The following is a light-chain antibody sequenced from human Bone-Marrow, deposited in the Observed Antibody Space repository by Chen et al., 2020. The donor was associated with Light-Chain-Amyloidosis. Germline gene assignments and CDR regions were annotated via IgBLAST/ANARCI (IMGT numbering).Light chain of an antibody. CDR3: QQYDNLPRT. Sequence: DIQMTQSPSSLSASGGDRVTITCQASQDISNYLNWYQQKPGKAPKLLIYDASNLETGVPSRFSGSGSGTDFTFTISSLQPEDIATYYCQQYDNLPRTFGPGTKVVSN. V-gene: IGKV1-33*01. CDR2: DAS. J-gene: IGKJ3*01. CDR1: QDISNY.